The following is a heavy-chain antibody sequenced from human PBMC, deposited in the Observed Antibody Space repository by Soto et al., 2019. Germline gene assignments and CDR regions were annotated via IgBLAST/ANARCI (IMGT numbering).Heavy chain of an antibody. V-gene: IGHV3-30*03. CDR2: IAFNGLSQ. Sequence: QERLVESGGGVVQPGRSLRLSCAASGFTFRSFAMHWVRQAPGKGLEWVSVIAFNGLSQFYADSVRGRFTISRDNSKNTLYLQQDSLRPDDTAVDYCARGGRGLRGAFDVWGQGTEVSVS. D-gene: IGHD3-16*01. CDR3: ARGGRGLRGAFDV. J-gene: IGHJ3*01. CDR1: GFTFRSFA.